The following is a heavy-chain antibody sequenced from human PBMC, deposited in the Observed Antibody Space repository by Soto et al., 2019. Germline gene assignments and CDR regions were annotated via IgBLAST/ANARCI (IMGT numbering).Heavy chain of an antibody. V-gene: IGHV5-10-1*01. CDR2: IDPSDSYT. Sequence: GESLKISCKGSGYSFTSYWISWVRQMPGKGLEWMGRIDPSDSYTDYSPSFQGHVTISADKSISTAYLQWSSLKASDTAMYYCATQICHYRSGTNWDHNSFDTWGQGTMVTVSS. D-gene: IGHD3-10*01. CDR3: ATQICHYRSGTNWDHNSFDT. J-gene: IGHJ5*02. CDR1: GYSFTSYW.